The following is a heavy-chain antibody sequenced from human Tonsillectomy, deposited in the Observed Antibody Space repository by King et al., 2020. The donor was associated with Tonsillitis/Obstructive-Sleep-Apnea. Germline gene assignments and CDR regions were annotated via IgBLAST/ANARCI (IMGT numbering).Heavy chain of an antibody. CDR1: GYTFIRYY. J-gene: IGHJ4*02. Sequence: QLVQSGAEVKKPGASVKVSCEASGYTFIRYYMHWVRQAPGQGLEWMGIINPGSGVTTYAQKFQGRVTVTRDTSTSTVYMELNGLRSEDTAVYYCARDTPTDRVIDHWGQGTLVTVSS. CDR3: ARDTPTDRVIDH. V-gene: IGHV1-46*01. D-gene: IGHD3-10*01. CDR2: INPGSGVT.